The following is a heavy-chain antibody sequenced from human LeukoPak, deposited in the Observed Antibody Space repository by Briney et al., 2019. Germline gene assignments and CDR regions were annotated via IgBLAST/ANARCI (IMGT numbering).Heavy chain of an antibody. CDR2: IKQDGSEK. CDR3: ARIGFYSSWYFDY. J-gene: IGHJ4*02. D-gene: IGHD6-6*01. Sequence: GGSLRLSCAASGFTLSVYWMNWVRQAPGKGLEWVANIKQDGSEKYYVDSVKGRFTISRDNAKNSLYLQMNSLTAEDTAVYYCARIGFYSSWYFDYWGQGTLVTVSS. V-gene: IGHV3-7*01. CDR1: GFTLSVYW.